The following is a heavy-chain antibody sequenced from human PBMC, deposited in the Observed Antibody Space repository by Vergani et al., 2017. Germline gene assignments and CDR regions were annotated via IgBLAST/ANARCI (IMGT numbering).Heavy chain of an antibody. CDR3: ARTTYGSGSYYGVA. CDR2: IYHSGST. D-gene: IGHD3-10*01. V-gene: IGHV4-38-2*02. CDR1: GASISSGYY. J-gene: IGHJ5*02. Sequence: QLQESGPGLVKPSATLSLTCSVSGASISSGYYWGWIRQPPGKGLEWIGSIYHSGSTYYNPSLKSRVTISVDTSKNQFSLKLSSVTAADTAVYYCARTTYGSGSYYGVAWGQGTLVTVSS.